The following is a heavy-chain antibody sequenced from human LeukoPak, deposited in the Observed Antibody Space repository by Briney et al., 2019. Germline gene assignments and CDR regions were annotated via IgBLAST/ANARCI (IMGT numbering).Heavy chain of an antibody. V-gene: IGHV3-33*01. CDR1: GFTFSSYG. CDR2: IWYDGSNK. CDR3: ARDSGLRFLEWLADY. D-gene: IGHD3-3*01. Sequence: GGSLRLSCAASGFTFSSYGMQWVRQAPGKGLEWVAVIWYDGSNKYYADSVKGRFTISRDNSKNTLYLQMNSLRAEDTAVYYCARDSGLRFLEWLADYWGQGTLVTVSS. J-gene: IGHJ4*02.